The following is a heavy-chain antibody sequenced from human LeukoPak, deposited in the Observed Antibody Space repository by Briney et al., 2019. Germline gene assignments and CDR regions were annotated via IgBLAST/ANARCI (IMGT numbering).Heavy chain of an antibody. D-gene: IGHD2-2*01. CDR2: INPDSGGT. J-gene: IGHJ4*02. V-gene: IGHV1-2*04. CDR1: VYTFTGYY. CDR3: ARVCGSTSCSGFPDY. Sequence: ASVKVSCKASVYTFTGYYMHWVRQAPGQGLEWMGWINPDSGGTNYAQKFQGWVTMTRDTSISTAYMELSRLRSEDTAVYYCARVCGSTSCSGFPDYWGQGTLVTVSS.